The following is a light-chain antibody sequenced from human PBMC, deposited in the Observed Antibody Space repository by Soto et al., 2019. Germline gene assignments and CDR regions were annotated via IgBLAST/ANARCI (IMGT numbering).Light chain of an antibody. CDR1: SSNIGADYE. Sequence: QPVLTQPPSVSGAPGQRVIISCTGGSSNIGADYEVHWYQQLPGTAPKLLIDGNTNRPSGVHDRFSGSKSVSSASLAITGLQAADEAEYYCQYYYNTLKGCVFGTGTKLTVL. V-gene: IGLV1-40*01. CDR3: QYYYNTLKGCV. CDR2: GNT. J-gene: IGLJ1*01.